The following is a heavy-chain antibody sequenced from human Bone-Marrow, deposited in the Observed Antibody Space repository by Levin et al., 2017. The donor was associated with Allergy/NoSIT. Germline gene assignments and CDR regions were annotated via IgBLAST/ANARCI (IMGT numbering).Heavy chain of an antibody. D-gene: IGHD3-3*01. J-gene: IGHJ3*01. Sequence: GESLKISCAASGFSFTTTWMTWVRQAPGKGLEWVGRIKTKRDGGTTDYAAPLNGRFTISRDDSKNTLYLQMNSLKTEDTAVYYCSTDDLFNYDFWSGYPYAFDFWGQGTMVTVSS. CDR1: GFSFTTTW. V-gene: IGHV3-15*01. CDR2: IKTKRDGGTT. CDR3: STDDLFNYDFWSGYPYAFDF.